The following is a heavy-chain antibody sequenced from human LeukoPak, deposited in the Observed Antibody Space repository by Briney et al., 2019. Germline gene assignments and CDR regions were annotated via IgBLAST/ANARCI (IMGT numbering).Heavy chain of an antibody. J-gene: IGHJ6*03. Sequence: PGGSLRLSCAASGFTFSTYGIHWVRQAPGKWLEWVAFIRYDGTNKWYANSVKGRPTISRDNSKNMLYLQMNSLRAEDTAVYHCAKDRDYGDYPSAYYYYMDVWGKGTTVTVSS. V-gene: IGHV3-30*02. CDR2: IRYDGTNK. D-gene: IGHD4-17*01. CDR1: GFTFSTYG. CDR3: AKDRDYGDYPSAYYYYMDV.